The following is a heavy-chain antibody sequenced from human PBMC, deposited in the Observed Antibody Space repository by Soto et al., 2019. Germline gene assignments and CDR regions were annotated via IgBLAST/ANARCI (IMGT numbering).Heavy chain of an antibody. V-gene: IGHV4-34*01. CDR3: TREVNYWFDP. CDR2: INHSGNT. CDR1: GGSFSGYY. Sequence: SETLSLTCAVYGGSFSGYYWSWIRQPPGKGLEWIGEINHSGNTNYNPSLKSRVTISVDTSKNQFSLKLSSVTTADTAVYYCTREVNYWFDPWGQGTLVTVSS. D-gene: IGHD3-10*01. J-gene: IGHJ5*02.